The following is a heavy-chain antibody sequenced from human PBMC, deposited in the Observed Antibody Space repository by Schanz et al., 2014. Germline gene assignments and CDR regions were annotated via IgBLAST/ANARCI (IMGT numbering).Heavy chain of an antibody. CDR3: ARLDSSSWYPRY. CDR2: ISSSGSYT. J-gene: IGHJ4*02. V-gene: IGHV3-21*05. CDR1: AFIFRSYS. Sequence: EVQLVESGGALVQPGGSLRLSCAASAFIFRSYSMHWVRQAPGKGLEWVSYISSSGSYTNYADSVKGRFTTSRDNGKKSMYLQMNSLRAEDTAVYYCARLDSSSWYPRYWGQGTLVTVSS. D-gene: IGHD6-13*01.